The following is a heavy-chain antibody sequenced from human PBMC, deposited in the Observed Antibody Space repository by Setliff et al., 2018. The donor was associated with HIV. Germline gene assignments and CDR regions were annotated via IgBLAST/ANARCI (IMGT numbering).Heavy chain of an antibody. CDR2: IRAYNGNT. V-gene: IGHV1-18*01. D-gene: IGHD3-3*01. J-gene: IGHJ5*02. Sequence: ASVKVSCKASGYTFTSYGISWVRQAPGQGLEWMGWIRAYNGNTNYAQKLQGRVTMTTDTSTSTAYMELRSLRSDDTAGYYCARKVGFWSGYYADPWGQGTLVTVSS. CDR3: ARKVGFWSGYYADP. CDR1: GYTFTSYG.